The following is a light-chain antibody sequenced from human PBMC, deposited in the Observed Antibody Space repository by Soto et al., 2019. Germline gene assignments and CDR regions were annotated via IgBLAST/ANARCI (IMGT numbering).Light chain of an antibody. J-gene: IGKJ2*01. Sequence: EVVLTQSPDTLSLSPGETATLSCRASQSLRATYVAWYQQRPGQAPRLLIYDASTRATGIPPRFSGGGSGTEFTVTISSLQSEDFAIYYCQQYDIRPPYTFGQGTKVDIK. CDR1: QSLRATY. CDR3: QQYDIRPPYT. V-gene: IGKV3-15*01. CDR2: DAS.